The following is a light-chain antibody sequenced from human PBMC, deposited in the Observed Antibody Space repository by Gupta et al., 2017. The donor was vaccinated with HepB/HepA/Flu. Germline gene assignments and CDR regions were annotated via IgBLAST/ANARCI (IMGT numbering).Light chain of an antibody. CDR2: AAS. J-gene: IGKJ1*01. CDR3: QQSYSTPRT. V-gene: IGKV1-39*01. Sequence: DVQMTQSPSSLSASVQDRVTITCRASQSISNYLDWYQQRPGKAPTLLIYAASRLQSGVPSRFSGSGFGTDFTLTISSLQPEDFATYYCQQSYSTPRTFGQGTKVDIK. CDR1: QSISNY.